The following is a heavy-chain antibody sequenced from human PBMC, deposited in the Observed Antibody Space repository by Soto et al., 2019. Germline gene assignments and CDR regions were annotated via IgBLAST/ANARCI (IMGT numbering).Heavy chain of an antibody. J-gene: IGHJ3*02. CDR3: ARGLKQWLDYAFDI. CDR2: ISAYNGNT. Sequence: ASVKVSCKASGYTFTSYGIGWVRQAPGQGLEWMGWISAYNGNTNYAQKLQGRVTMTTDTSTSTAYMELRSLRSDDTAVYYCARGLKQWLDYAFDIWGQGTMVTVSS. CDR1: GYTFTSYG. V-gene: IGHV1-18*01. D-gene: IGHD6-19*01.